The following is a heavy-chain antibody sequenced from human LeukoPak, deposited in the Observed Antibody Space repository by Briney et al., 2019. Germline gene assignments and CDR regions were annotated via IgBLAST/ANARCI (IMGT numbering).Heavy chain of an antibody. D-gene: IGHD3-10*01. J-gene: IGHJ4*02. Sequence: ASVKVSCKATGYTFTGYYMHWVRQAPGQGLEWMGWINPNSGGTNYAQKFQGRVTMTRDTSISTAYMELSRLRSDDTAVYYCARAVTMVRGVNRPFDYWGQGTLVTVSS. CDR1: GYTFTGYY. V-gene: IGHV1-2*02. CDR2: INPNSGGT. CDR3: ARAVTMVRGVNRPFDY.